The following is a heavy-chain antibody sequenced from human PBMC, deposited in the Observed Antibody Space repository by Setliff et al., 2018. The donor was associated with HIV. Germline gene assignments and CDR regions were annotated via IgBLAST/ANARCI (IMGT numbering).Heavy chain of an antibody. CDR2: IYYSGSP. D-gene: IGHD6-6*01. Sequence: SETLSLTCTVSGGSISSGGYYWSWIRQHPGKGLEWIGYIYYSGSPNYNPSLESRVTISVDTSKNQFSLKLSSVTAEDTAMYFCARDPTSQQLVKTWFAPWGQGTLVTVSS. CDR1: GGSISSGGYY. V-gene: IGHV4-31*03. CDR3: ARDPTSQQLVKTWFAP. J-gene: IGHJ5*02.